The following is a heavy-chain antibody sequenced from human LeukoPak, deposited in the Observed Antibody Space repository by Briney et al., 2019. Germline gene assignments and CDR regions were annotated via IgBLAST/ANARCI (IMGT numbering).Heavy chain of an antibody. J-gene: IGHJ4*02. Sequence: SETLSLTCTVSGGSISSSSYYWGWLRQPPGKGLEWIGSIYYSGSTYYNPSLKSRVTISVDTSKNQFSLKLSSVTAADTAVYYCASQVAVSGKRDYWGQGTLVTVSS. CDR3: ASQVAVSGKRDY. D-gene: IGHD1-26*01. CDR1: GGSISSSSYY. V-gene: IGHV4-39*01. CDR2: IYYSGST.